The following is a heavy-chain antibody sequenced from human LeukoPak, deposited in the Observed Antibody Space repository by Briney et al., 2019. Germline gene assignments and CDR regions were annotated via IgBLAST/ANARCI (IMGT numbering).Heavy chain of an antibody. CDR3: AKDGDGGYSYGIDY. V-gene: IGHV3-23*01. CDR1: GFTFSSYG. CDR2: ISGSGGST. D-gene: IGHD5-18*01. J-gene: IGHJ4*02. Sequence: PGGSLRLSCAASGFTFSSYGMSWVRQAPGKGLEWVSAISGSGGSTYYADSVKGRFTISRDNSKNTLYLQMNSLRAEDTAVYYCAKDGDGGYSYGIDYWGQGTLVTVSS.